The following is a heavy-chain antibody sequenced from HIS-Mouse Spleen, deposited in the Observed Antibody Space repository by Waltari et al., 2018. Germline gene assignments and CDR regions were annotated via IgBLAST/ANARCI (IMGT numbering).Heavy chain of an antibody. CDR3: AKDRGSPLYFDY. V-gene: IGHV3-30*18. Sequence: QVQLVESGGGVVQPGRSLRLSCAAAGFTFSSYGMHLVRRGPGKGLEWVAVISYDGSNKYYADSVKGRFTISRDNSKNTLYLQMNSLRAEDTAVYYCAKDRGSPLYFDYWGQGTLVTVSS. J-gene: IGHJ4*02. CDR1: GFTFSSYG. CDR2: ISYDGSNK. D-gene: IGHD1-26*01.